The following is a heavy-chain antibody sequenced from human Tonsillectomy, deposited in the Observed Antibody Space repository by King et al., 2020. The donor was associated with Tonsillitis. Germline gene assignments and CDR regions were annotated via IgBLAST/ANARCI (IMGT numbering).Heavy chain of an antibody. D-gene: IGHD5-24*01. V-gene: IGHV4-59*02. Sequence: MQLQESGPGLVKPSETLSLSCTVSGASVSSYYWTWIRQPPGKGLEWIGYVYYTGSTTYNPSLKSRLTMSTDTCKNHFTLELTSVTAADTAVYYCARGRRDGYNFWFDPWGQGTLVTVSS. CDR3: ARGRRDGYNFWFDP. CDR2: VYYTGST. CDR1: GASVSSYY. J-gene: IGHJ5*02.